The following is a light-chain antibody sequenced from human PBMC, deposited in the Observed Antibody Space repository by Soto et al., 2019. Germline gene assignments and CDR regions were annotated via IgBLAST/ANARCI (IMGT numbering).Light chain of an antibody. CDR3: QQRNIWHPVT. Sequence: EIVLTHSPTTLSLSPGSRSTLSCRASPSVTNYLAWYQQKPGQAPRLLIYGAFNRATGIPARFSGSGSGTDFTLTISSLEPEDFAVYYCQQRNIWHPVTFGQGTRLEIK. J-gene: IGKJ5*01. CDR1: PSVTNY. V-gene: IGKV3D-11*02. CDR2: GAF.